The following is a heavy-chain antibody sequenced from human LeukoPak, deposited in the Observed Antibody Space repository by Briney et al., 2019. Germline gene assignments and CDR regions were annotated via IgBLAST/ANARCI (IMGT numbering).Heavy chain of an antibody. CDR1: GFTFNNYA. Sequence: GGSLRLSCAASGFTFNNYAMSWVRQAPGKGLEWVSAISGSGGATYFADSVKGRFTISRDNSKNTLYLQMHSLRAEDTAVYYCARSTVMANGGDYWGQGTLVTVSS. J-gene: IGHJ4*02. D-gene: IGHD5-18*01. CDR2: ISGSGGAT. CDR3: ARSTVMANGGDY. V-gene: IGHV3-23*01.